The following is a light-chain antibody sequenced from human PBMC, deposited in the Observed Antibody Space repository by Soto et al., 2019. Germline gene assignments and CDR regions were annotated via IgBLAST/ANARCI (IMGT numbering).Light chain of an antibody. V-gene: IGLV1-44*01. Sequence: QAVVSQPPSASGTPGQTVTVSCSGTYSNIGINDVHWYRQLSGTAPQILIYDTSQRATGVPDRFSVSRSGTSASLVISGLQTEDEADYHCAAWDDSLNGPAFGGGTKVTVL. CDR1: YSNIGIND. CDR3: AAWDDSLNGPA. J-gene: IGLJ2*01. CDR2: DTS.